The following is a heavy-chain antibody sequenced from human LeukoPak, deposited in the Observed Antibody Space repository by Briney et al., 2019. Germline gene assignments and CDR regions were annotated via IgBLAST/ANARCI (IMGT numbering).Heavy chain of an antibody. V-gene: IGHV4-39*01. CDR3: ARQGSSGWSNWFDP. CDR1: GGSISSSSYY. Sequence: SETLSLTCTVSGGSISSSSYYWGWIRQPPGKGLEWIGSIYYSGSTYYNPSLKSRVTISVDTSKNQFSLKLSSVTAADTAVYYCARQGSSGWSNWFDPWGQGTLVTVSS. D-gene: IGHD6-19*01. CDR2: IYYSGST. J-gene: IGHJ5*02.